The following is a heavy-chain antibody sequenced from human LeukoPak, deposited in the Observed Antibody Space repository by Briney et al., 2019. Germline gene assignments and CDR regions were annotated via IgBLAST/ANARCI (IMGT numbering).Heavy chain of an antibody. V-gene: IGHV3-23*01. CDR2: ITGSGDST. J-gene: IGHJ4*02. D-gene: IGHD1-26*01. Sequence: PGGSLRLSCAASGFTFNNYAMSWVRQAPGKGLEWVSTITGSGDSTYYADSVKGRFTISRDNSKDTLYLQMNSLRAEDTAVYYCARDQSIREGSYYIILDYWGQGTLVTVSS. CDR3: ARDQSIREGSYYIILDY. CDR1: GFTFNNYA.